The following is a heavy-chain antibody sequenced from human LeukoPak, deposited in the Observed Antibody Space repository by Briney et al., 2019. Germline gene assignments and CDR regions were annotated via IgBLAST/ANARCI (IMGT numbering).Heavy chain of an antibody. CDR1: GGSISSGDYY. J-gene: IGHJ6*02. CDR3: ASDYDESSGSLVGGMDV. D-gene: IGHD3-22*01. V-gene: IGHV4-30-4*01. CDR2: IYYSGST. Sequence: SETLSLTCTVSGGSISSGDYYWSWIRQPPGKGLEWIGYIYYSGSTYYNPSLKSRVTISVDTSKNQFSLKLSSVTAADTSVYYCASDYDESSGSLVGGMDVWGHGTTVTVSS.